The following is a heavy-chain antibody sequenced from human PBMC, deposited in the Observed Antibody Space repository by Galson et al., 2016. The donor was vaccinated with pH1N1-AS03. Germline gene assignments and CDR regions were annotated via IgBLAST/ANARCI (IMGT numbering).Heavy chain of an antibody. D-gene: IGHD6-13*01. Sequence: PALVKPTQTLTLTCTLSGFSLSTIGVGVGWIRQPPGKALEWLALIYWDDDKRYSPSLKTRLTITKDTSKNQVVLTMTNMDPVDTATYYCAHRVHGSSSWYMFYFSDMDVWGQGTTVTVSS. J-gene: IGHJ6*02. CDR3: AHRVHGSSSWYMFYFSDMDV. V-gene: IGHV2-5*02. CDR1: GFSLSTIGVG. CDR2: IYWDDDK.